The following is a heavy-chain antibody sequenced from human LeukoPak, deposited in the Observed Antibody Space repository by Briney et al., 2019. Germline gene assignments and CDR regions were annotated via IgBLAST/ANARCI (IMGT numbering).Heavy chain of an antibody. Sequence: ASVKVSCKASGYTFTSYGISWVRQAPGQGLEWMGWISAYNGNTNYAQKFQGRVTMTRDTSISTAYMELSRLRSDDTAVYYCALMTTYYYDSSGPGVAFDIWGQGTMVTVSS. J-gene: IGHJ3*02. CDR1: GYTFTSYG. CDR3: ALMTTYYYDSSGPGVAFDI. CDR2: ISAYNGNT. D-gene: IGHD3-22*01. V-gene: IGHV1-18*01.